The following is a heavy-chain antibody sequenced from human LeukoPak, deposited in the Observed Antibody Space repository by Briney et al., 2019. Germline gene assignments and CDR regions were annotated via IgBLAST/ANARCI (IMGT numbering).Heavy chain of an antibody. CDR3: ARGPRGFDP. J-gene: IGHJ5*02. V-gene: IGHV3-33*01. CDR1: GFTFSGYG. Sequence: GGSLRLSCAASGFTFSGYGMHWVRQAPGKGLEWVAVIWYDGSSKYYADSVKGRFTISRDNSKNTLSLHMNSLRAEDTAVYYCARGPRGFDPWGQGTLVTVSS. CDR2: IWYDGSSK.